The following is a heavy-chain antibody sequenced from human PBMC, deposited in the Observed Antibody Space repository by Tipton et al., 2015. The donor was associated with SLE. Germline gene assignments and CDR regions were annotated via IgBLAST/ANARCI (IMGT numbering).Heavy chain of an antibody. Sequence: QLVQSGPEVKKPGASVKVSCKASGYTFTGYYMHWVRQAPGQGLEWMGWINPNSGGTNYAQKFQGRVTMTRDTSISTAYMELSRLRSDDTAVYYCARGPPITMIVVVPLDYWGQGTLVTVSS. D-gene: IGHD3-22*01. CDR1: GYTFTGYY. CDR2: INPNSGGT. V-gene: IGHV1-2*02. CDR3: ARGPPITMIVVVPLDY. J-gene: IGHJ4*02.